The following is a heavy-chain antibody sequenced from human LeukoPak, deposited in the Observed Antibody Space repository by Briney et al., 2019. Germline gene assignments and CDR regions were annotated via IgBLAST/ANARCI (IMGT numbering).Heavy chain of an antibody. V-gene: IGHV1-2*02. Sequence: ASVKVSCKASGYTSTGYYMHWVRQAPGQGLEWMGWINPNSGGTNYAQKFQGRVTMTRDTSISTAYMELSRLRFDDTAVYYCARGATYYDILTGYPQLDYWGQGTLVTVSS. D-gene: IGHD3-9*01. CDR3: ARGATYYDILTGYPQLDY. J-gene: IGHJ4*02. CDR1: GYTSTGYY. CDR2: INPNSGGT.